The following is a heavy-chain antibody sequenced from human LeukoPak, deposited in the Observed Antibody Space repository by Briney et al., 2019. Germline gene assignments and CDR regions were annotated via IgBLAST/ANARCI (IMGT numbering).Heavy chain of an antibody. CDR1: GFIFSDYY. CDR2: ITSGNTI. J-gene: IGHJ4*02. CDR3: ARRSDYYDSSGYYYVNYFDY. Sequence: GGSLRLSCAASGFIFSDYYMSWIRQAPGKGLEWVSYITSGNTIYYADSVKGRFTISRDNAKNSLYLQMNSLRAEDTAVYYCARRSDYYDSSGYYYVNYFDYWGQGTLVTVSS. V-gene: IGHV3-11*01. D-gene: IGHD3-22*01.